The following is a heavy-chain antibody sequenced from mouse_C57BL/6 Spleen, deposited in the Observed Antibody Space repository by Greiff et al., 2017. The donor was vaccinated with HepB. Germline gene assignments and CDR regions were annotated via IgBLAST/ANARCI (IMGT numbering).Heavy chain of an antibody. CDR3: ARTGSSPYYYAMDY. CDR2: INPNYGTT. Sequence: EVKLQESGPELVKPGASVKISCKASGYSFTDYNMNWVKQSNGKSLEWIGVINPNYGTTSYNQKFKGKATLTVDQSSSTAYMQLNSLTSEDSAVYYCARTGSSPYYYAMDYWGQGTSVTVSS. V-gene: IGHV1-39*01. CDR1: GYSFTDYN. J-gene: IGHJ4*01. D-gene: IGHD1-1*01.